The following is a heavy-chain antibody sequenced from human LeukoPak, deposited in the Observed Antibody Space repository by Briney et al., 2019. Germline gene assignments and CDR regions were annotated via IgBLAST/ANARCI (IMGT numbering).Heavy chain of an antibody. Sequence: EASVKVSCKASGYTFTGYYIHWVRQAPGQGLEWMGWVNPNSGGTNYAQKFQGRVTMTRDTSISTAYMELSRLTSDDTAVYYCARESRGSDYDSWGQGTLVTVSS. D-gene: IGHD6-19*01. J-gene: IGHJ4*02. CDR3: ARESRGSDYDS. CDR1: GYTFTGYY. V-gene: IGHV1-2*02. CDR2: VNPNSGGT.